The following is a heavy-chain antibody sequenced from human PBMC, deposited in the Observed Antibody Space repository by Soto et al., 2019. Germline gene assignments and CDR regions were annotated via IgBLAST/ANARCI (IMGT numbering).Heavy chain of an antibody. V-gene: IGHV4-59*08. CDR1: GGSISSYY. D-gene: IGHD3-3*01. J-gene: IGHJ4*02. CDR3: ARHGLGDDFWSGPDMNFDY. CDR2: IYYSGST. Sequence: LSLTCTVSGGSISSYYWSWIRQPPGKGLEWIGYIYYSGSTSYNPSLKSRVTISVDTSKNQFSLKLSSVTAADTAVYYCARHGLGDDFWSGPDMNFDYWGQGTLVTVSS.